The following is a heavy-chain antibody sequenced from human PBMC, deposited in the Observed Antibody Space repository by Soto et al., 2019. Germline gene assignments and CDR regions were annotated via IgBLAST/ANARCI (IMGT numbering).Heavy chain of an antibody. D-gene: IGHD3-3*01. V-gene: IGHV3-30-3*01. Sequence: GGSLRLSCAASGFTFSSYAMHWVRQAHGKGLEWVAVISYDGSNKYYADSVKGRFTISRDNCKNTLYLQMNSLRAEDTAVYYCARDLTYSDFWSGDHMAPYFYYGMDVWGQGTTVTVSS. J-gene: IGHJ6*02. CDR1: GFTFSSYA. CDR3: ARDLTYSDFWSGDHMAPYFYYGMDV. CDR2: ISYDGSNK.